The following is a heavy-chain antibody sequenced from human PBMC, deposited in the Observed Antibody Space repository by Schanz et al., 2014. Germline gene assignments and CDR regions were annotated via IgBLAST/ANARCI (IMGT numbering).Heavy chain of an antibody. V-gene: IGHV3-30*04. CDR3: ARESSNDIVLVPGAVFDH. CDR1: GFTFSSYA. CDR2: VPFDGSQK. Sequence: VQLLESGGGLVQPGGSLRLSCAASGFTFSSYAMSWVRQASGKGLEWVAFVPFDGSQKFYADSVKGRFTISRDNSKNTVYLQMNSLRPGDTAVYYCARESSNDIVLVPGAVFDHWGQGTLVTVSS. J-gene: IGHJ4*02. D-gene: IGHD2-2*01.